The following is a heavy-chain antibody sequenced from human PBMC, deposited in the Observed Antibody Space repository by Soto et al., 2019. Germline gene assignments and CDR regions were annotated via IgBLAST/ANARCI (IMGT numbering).Heavy chain of an antibody. CDR3: ERSQIYVILTVFYPPPTKAYYYYVMDL. V-gene: IGHV1-2*04. CDR1: GYTFTGYY. CDR2: INPNSGGT. Sequence: GASVKVSCKASGYTFTGYYMHWVRQAPGQGLEWMGWINPNSGGTNYAQKFQGWVTMTRDTSISTAYMELSRLRSDDTAVYYCERSQIYVILTVFYPPPTKAYYYYVMDLWAQGTTVTVSS. J-gene: IGHJ6*02. D-gene: IGHD3-9*01.